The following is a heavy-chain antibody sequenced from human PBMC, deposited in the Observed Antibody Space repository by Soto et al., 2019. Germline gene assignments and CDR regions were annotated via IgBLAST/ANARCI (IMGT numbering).Heavy chain of an antibody. Sequence: GGSLRLSCAASGFTFSDHYMDWVRQAPGKGLEWVGRTRNKANSYTTEYAASVKGRFTISRDDSKNSLYLQMNSLKTEDTAVYYCSRWGGYSYGYYFDYWGQGTLVTVSS. CDR1: GFTFSDHY. V-gene: IGHV3-72*01. CDR2: TRNKANSYTT. D-gene: IGHD5-18*01. CDR3: SRWGGYSYGYYFDY. J-gene: IGHJ4*02.